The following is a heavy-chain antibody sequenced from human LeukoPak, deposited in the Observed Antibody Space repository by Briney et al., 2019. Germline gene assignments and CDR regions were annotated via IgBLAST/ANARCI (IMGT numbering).Heavy chain of an antibody. J-gene: IGHJ4*02. CDR3: ARGVEPLAANTLAY. Sequence: GGSLRLSCAASGFTVITNDMTWVRQAPGKGLEWVSVLYSDGNTKYADSVQGRFTISRDNSKNTLYLEMNGLGPDDTAVYYCARGVEPLAANTLAYWGQGTLVTVSS. CDR2: LYSDGNT. D-gene: IGHD1-14*01. V-gene: IGHV3-53*01. CDR1: GFTVITND.